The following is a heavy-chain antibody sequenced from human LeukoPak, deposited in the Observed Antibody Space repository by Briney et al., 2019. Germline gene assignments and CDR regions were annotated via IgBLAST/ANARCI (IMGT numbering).Heavy chain of an antibody. D-gene: IGHD5-18*01. V-gene: IGHV3-9*01. Sequence: AGGSLRLSCAASGFTFDDYAMHWVRQAPGKGLEWVSGISWNSGSIGYADSVKGRFAISRDNAKNSLYLQMNSLRAEDTALYYCAKATGYTYALDYWGQGTLVTVSS. CDR3: AKATGYTYALDY. J-gene: IGHJ4*02. CDR1: GFTFDDYA. CDR2: ISWNSGSI.